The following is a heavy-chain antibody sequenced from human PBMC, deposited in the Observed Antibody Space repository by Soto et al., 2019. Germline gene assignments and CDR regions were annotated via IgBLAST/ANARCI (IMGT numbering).Heavy chain of an antibody. CDR2: IYYSGST. CDR1: GGSISSGGYY. CDR3: ARAYYSNYDSYYYGMDV. J-gene: IGHJ6*02. D-gene: IGHD4-4*01. Sequence: SETLSLTCTVSGGSISSGGYYWSWIRQHPGKGLEWIGYIYYSGSTYYNPSLKSRVTISVDTSKNQFSLKLSSVTAADTAVYYCARAYYSNYDSYYYGMDVWGQGTTVTVSS. V-gene: IGHV4-31*03.